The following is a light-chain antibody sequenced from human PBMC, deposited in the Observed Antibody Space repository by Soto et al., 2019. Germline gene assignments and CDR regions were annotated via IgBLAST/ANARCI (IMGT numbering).Light chain of an antibody. J-gene: IGKJ4*01. CDR3: QQCSWHPFTVT. V-gene: IGKV3-15*01. CDR1: QSVSSN. CDR2: DAS. Sequence: EIVMTQSPATLSVSPGERATLSCRASQSVSSNLAWYQQKPGQAPRLLIYDASTRATGIPARFSGSGSGTEYTLTLSRLQSEDSAVYYCQQCSWHPFTVTFGGGTKVEIK.